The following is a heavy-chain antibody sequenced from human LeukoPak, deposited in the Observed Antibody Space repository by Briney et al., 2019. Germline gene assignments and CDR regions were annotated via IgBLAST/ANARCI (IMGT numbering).Heavy chain of an antibody. D-gene: IGHD2-2*01. J-gene: IGHJ4*02. Sequence: KPSETLSLTCTVSGGSISSYYWSWIRQPAGKGLEWIGRIYTSGSTNYNPSLKSRVTMSVDTSKNQFSLKLSSVTAADTAVYYCAREAIVVVPAAMRGGFDYWGQGTLVTVSS. CDR2: IYTSGST. CDR1: GGSISSYY. V-gene: IGHV4-4*07. CDR3: AREAIVVVPAAMRGGFDY.